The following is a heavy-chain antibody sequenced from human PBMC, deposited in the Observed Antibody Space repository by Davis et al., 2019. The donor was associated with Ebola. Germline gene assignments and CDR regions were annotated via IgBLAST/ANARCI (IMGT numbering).Heavy chain of an antibody. V-gene: IGHV4-59*12. D-gene: IGHD4-17*01. CDR3: ARAATVTTNLNWFDP. CDR2: IYYSGST. Sequence: SETLSLTCAVYGGSFSGYYWSWIRQPPGKGLAWIGYIYYSGSTNYNPSLKSRVTTSVDTSKNQFSLKLSSVTAADTAVYYCARAATVTTNLNWFDPWGQGTLVTVSS. J-gene: IGHJ5*02. CDR1: GGSFSGYY.